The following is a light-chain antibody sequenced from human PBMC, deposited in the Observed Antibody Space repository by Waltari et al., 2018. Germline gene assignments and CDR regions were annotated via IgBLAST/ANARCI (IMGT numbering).Light chain of an antibody. CDR1: QIVSSSY. J-gene: IGKJ2*01. V-gene: IGKV3-20*01. CDR2: GAS. Sequence: EIVLTQSPGTLSLSPGERATLSCRASQIVSSSYLAWYQQKPGQSPRLLIYGASSRATGIPDRFSGSGSGTDFTLTLSRLEPEDFAVYDCQQYGSSPYTFGQGTKLEIK. CDR3: QQYGSSPYT.